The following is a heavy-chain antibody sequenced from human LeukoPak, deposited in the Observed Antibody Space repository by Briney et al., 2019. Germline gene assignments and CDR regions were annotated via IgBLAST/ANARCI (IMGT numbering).Heavy chain of an antibody. J-gene: IGHJ4*02. CDR2: ISSSGTTI. V-gene: IGHV3-48*03. Sequence: PGGSLRLSCVASGFMFSSYAMNWVRQAPGKGLEWLSYISSSGTTICSADSVKGRFTISRDNAKNSLYLHMNSLRGEDTAAYYCARDGLGVADLDYWGQGTLVTVSS. CDR1: GFMFSSYA. CDR3: ARDGLGVADLDY. D-gene: IGHD2-15*01.